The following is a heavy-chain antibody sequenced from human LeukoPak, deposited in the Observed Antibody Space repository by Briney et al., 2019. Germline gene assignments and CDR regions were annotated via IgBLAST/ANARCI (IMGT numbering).Heavy chain of an antibody. D-gene: IGHD6-13*01. CDR3: LKDIGYSSSWYVDY. CDR1: GFIFDNYV. CDR2: ISGDGGST. J-gene: IGHJ4*02. Sequence: GSLRLSCAVSGFIFDNYVMHWVRQAPGKGLEWVSLISGDGGSTYYADSVKGRFTISRDNSRNSLYLQMNSLRTEDTALYYCLKDIGYSSSWYVDYWGQGTLVTVFS. V-gene: IGHV3-43*02.